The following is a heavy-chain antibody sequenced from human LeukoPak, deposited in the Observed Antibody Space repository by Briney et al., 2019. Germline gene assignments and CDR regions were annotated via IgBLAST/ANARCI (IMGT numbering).Heavy chain of an antibody. V-gene: IGHV3-23*01. CDR1: GFSFTTSG. J-gene: IGHJ3*01. CDR2: ISGSGRNT. Sequence: GGSLRLSCAASGFSFTTSGMSWFRQAPGKGLEWVSAISGSGRNTYYADSVKGRFTISRDNSGSTVDLQMNSLRVEETGIYYSPRDEIPGRTWGQGKMVTVSS. D-gene: IGHD2-21*01. CDR3: PRDEIPGRT.